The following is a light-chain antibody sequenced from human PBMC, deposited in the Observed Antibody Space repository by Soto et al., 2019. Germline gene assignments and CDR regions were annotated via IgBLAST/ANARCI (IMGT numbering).Light chain of an antibody. CDR2: DVT. CDR1: SGDIGGYNY. V-gene: IGLV2-14*01. Sequence: QSALTQPASLSGSPGQSIAISCTGTSGDIGGYNYVSWYQQRPGKAPKLIIYDVTNRPSGVSDRFSGSKSGNTASLTISGLQAEDEAVYYCSSYTSSSTPYVFGTGTKVTVL. CDR3: SSYTSSSTPYV. J-gene: IGLJ1*01.